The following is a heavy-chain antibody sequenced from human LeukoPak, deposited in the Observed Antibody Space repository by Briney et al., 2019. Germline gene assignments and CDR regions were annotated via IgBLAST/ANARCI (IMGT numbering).Heavy chain of an antibody. J-gene: IGHJ3*02. CDR1: GYIFTAYD. Sequence: ASVKVSCKASGYIFTAYDLHWVRQAPGLGLEWMGRIIPNSGATNYAQNFQGRVTLTRDTSISTTYMELSRLSPDDTAIYYCARGISGGFDIWGQGTMVPVSS. CDR3: ARGISGGFDI. D-gene: IGHD2-21*01. V-gene: IGHV1-2*06. CDR2: IIPNSGAT.